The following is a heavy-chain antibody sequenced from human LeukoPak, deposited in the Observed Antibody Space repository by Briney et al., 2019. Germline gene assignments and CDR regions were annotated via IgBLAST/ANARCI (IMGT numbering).Heavy chain of an antibody. D-gene: IGHD1-26*01. CDR3: ARQETSSYNGAFDI. V-gene: IGHV3-7*01. CDR1: GFTFSIYW. J-gene: IGHJ3*02. CDR2: IKEDGSEK. Sequence: GGSLRLSCAASGFTFSIYWMSWVRQAPGKGLEWVANIKEDGSEKYYVDSVKGRFIISRDNAKNSLYLQMNSLRADDTAVYHCARQETSSYNGAFDIWGQGTMVTVSS.